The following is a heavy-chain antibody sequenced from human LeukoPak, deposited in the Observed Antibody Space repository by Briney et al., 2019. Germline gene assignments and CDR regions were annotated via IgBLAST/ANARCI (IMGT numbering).Heavy chain of an antibody. CDR3: ASGRELRFLEWSTSYY. D-gene: IGHD3-3*01. CDR2: ISYDGSNK. V-gene: IGHV3-30*03. J-gene: IGHJ4*02. Sequence: GRSLRLSCAASGLTFSSYGMHWVRQAPGKGLEWVAVISYDGSNKYYADSVKGRFTISRDNSKNTLYLQMNSLRAEDTAVYYCASGRELRFLEWSTSYYWGQGTLVTVSS. CDR1: GLTFSSYG.